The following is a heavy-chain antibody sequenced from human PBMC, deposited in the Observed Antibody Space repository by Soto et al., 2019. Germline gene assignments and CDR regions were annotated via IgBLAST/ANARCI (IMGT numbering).Heavy chain of an antibody. D-gene: IGHD4-17*01. CDR1: GGTFSSYA. CDR3: ARVFDPTVTLVFDY. J-gene: IGHJ4*02. V-gene: IGHV1-69*13. CDR2: IIPIFGTA. Sequence: GASVKVSCKASGGTFSSYAISWVRQAPGQGLEWMGGIIPIFGTANYAQKFQGRVTITADESTSTAYMELSSLRSEDTAVYYCARVFDPTVTLVFDYWGQGTLVTVSS.